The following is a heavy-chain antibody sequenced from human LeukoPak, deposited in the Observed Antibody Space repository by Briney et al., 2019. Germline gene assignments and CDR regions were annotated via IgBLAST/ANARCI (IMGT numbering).Heavy chain of an antibody. CDR2: IYYSGST. D-gene: IGHD5-18*01. CDR1: GGSISSYY. V-gene: IGHV4-59*01. CDR3: ARAGTAMVLDPFDY. Sequence: PSETLSLTCTVSGGSISSYYWSWIRQPPGKGLEWIGYIYYSGSTNYNPSLKSRVSISVDTSKNQFSLKLSSVTAADTAVYYCARAGTAMVLDPFDYWGQGTLVTVSS. J-gene: IGHJ4*02.